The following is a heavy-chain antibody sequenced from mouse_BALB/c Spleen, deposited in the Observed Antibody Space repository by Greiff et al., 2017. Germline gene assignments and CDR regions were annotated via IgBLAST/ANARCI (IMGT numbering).Heavy chain of an antibody. CDR2: IDPANGNT. CDR1: GFNIKDTY. CDR3: ARGETFGTLFAY. J-gene: IGHJ3*01. D-gene: IGHD3-1*01. Sequence: EVKLMESGAELVKPGASVKLSCTASGFNIKDTYMHWVKQRPEQGLEWIGRIDPANGNTKYDPKFQGKATITADTSSNTAYLQLSSLTSEDTAVYYCARGETFGTLFAYWGQGTLVTVSA. V-gene: IGHV14-3*02.